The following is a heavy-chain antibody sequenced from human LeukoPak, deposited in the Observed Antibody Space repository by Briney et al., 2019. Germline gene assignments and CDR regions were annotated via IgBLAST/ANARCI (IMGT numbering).Heavy chain of an antibody. CDR3: ARDGASIVGAAYYFDY. D-gene: IGHD1-26*01. V-gene: IGHV1-2*02. CDR2: IKPNSGGT. J-gene: IGHJ4*02. Sequence: ASVKVSCKASGYTFTDYYMHWVRQAPGQGLEWMGWIKPNSGGTNYAQKFQGGVTMTRDTSISTAYMELSRLRSDDTAVYYCARDGASIVGAAYYFDYWGQGTLVTVSS. CDR1: GYTFTDYY.